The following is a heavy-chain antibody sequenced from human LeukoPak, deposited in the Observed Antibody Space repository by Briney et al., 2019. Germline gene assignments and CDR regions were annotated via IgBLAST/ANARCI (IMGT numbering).Heavy chain of an antibody. Sequence: GGSLRLSCAASGLTFGSSWMTWVRQTPDKGLEWVASIKHDGSAEYYVDSVRGRFTISRDNSKNTLYLQVNSLRAEDTAVYYCARDDYYDSSDYYGYWGQGTLVTVSS. CDR1: GLTFGSSW. CDR2: IKHDGSAE. CDR3: ARDDYYDSSDYYGY. D-gene: IGHD3-22*01. V-gene: IGHV3-7*01. J-gene: IGHJ4*02.